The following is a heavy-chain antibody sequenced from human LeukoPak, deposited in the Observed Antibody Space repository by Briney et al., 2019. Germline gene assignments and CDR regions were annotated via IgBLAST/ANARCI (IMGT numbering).Heavy chain of an antibody. D-gene: IGHD3-22*01. CDR3: ARLGYDSSGYPYAFDI. J-gene: IGHJ3*02. V-gene: IGHV5-51*01. CDR1: GXXXTSXX. CDR2: XYPGDSDT. Sequence: GESLKISCKGXGXXXTSXXXXWVRXXXXXXXXXXXXXYPGDSDTRYSPSFQGQVTISADKSISTAYLQWSSLKASGTAMYYCARLGYDSSGYPYAFDIWGQGTMVTVSS.